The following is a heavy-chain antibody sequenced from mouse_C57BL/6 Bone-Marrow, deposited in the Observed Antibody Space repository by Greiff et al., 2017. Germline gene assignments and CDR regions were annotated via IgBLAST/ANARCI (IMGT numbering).Heavy chain of an antibody. CDR3: ARTYDYGDAMDY. V-gene: IGHV1-52*01. Sequence: VQLQQPGAELVRPGSSVKLSCKASGYTFTSYWLHWVKQRPIQGLEWIGNIDPSDSETHYNQKFKDKPTLTVEKSSSTAYMQLNSLTSEDSAVYYCARTYDYGDAMDYGGQGTSVTVSS. J-gene: IGHJ4*01. CDR1: GYTFTSYW. D-gene: IGHD1-1*01. CDR2: IDPSDSET.